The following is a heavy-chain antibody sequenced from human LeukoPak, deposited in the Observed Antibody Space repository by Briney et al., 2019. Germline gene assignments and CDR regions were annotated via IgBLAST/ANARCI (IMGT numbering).Heavy chain of an antibody. D-gene: IGHD6-13*01. CDR2: IGTAGDT. J-gene: IGHJ4*02. CDR1: GFTFSSYD. V-gene: IGHV3-13*01. Sequence: GGSLRLSCAASGFTFSSYDMHWVRQATGKGLEWVSAIGTAGDTYYPGSVKGRFTITRENAKNSLYLQMNSLRAGDTAVYYCARGGPRIAAAGTSSFDYWGQGTLVTVSS. CDR3: ARGGPRIAAAGTSSFDY.